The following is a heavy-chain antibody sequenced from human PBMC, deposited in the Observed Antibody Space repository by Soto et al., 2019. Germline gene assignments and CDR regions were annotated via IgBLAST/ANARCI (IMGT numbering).Heavy chain of an antibody. CDR3: ARDGSGAVTTAGDAFDI. V-gene: IGHV3-21*01. CDR1: DCTFSSYS. J-gene: IGHJ3*02. CDR2: ISSSSSYI. Sequence: PGGSQSLSCAASDCTFSSYSMNWVRQAPGKGLEWVSSISSSSSYIYYADSVKGRFTISRDNAKNSLYLQMNSLRAEDTAVYYCARDGSGAVTTAGDAFDIWGQGTMVTVSS. D-gene: IGHD4-4*01.